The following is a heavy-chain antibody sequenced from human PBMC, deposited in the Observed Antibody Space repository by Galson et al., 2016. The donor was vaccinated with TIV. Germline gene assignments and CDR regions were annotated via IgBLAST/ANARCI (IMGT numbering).Heavy chain of an antibody. CDR3: ATYGSGRQASFDF. CDR1: GYTFTRYY. V-gene: IGHV1-46*03. D-gene: IGHD3-10*01. Sequence: SVKVSCKASGYTFTRYYMHWMRQAPGQGLEWMGGIDPSGGRTTYAQKFQGRVTMTRDTSTNTVYMELSSLTSEDTAVYYCATYGSGRQASFDFWGRGTLGTVSS. CDR2: IDPSGGRT. J-gene: IGHJ4*02.